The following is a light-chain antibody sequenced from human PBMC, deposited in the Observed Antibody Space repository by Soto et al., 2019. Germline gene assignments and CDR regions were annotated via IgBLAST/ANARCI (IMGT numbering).Light chain of an antibody. V-gene: IGKV3-20*01. CDR2: DAS. CDR1: QSVSSY. Sequence: EIVLTQSPATLSLSPGERATLSCRASQSVSSYLAWYQQKPGQAPRLLIYDASNRATGIPDRFSGSGSGTDFTLTISRLEPEDFAVYFCQRYGSSPLITFGQGTRLEIK. J-gene: IGKJ5*01. CDR3: QRYGSSPLIT.